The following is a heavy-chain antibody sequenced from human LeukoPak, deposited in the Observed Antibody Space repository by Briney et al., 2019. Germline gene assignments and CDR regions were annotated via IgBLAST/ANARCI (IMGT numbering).Heavy chain of an antibody. Sequence: GGSLRLSCGATGCTISGYWMHWVRHAPGRGRVWVSRINGDGSSTTYADSVKGRFTISRDNAKNTLYLQMNSLRAEDTAVYYCAKGGTTVVDYWGQGTLVTVSS. CDR1: GCTISGYW. CDR3: AKGGTTVVDY. CDR2: INGDGSST. D-gene: IGHD4-23*01. V-gene: IGHV3-74*03. J-gene: IGHJ4*02.